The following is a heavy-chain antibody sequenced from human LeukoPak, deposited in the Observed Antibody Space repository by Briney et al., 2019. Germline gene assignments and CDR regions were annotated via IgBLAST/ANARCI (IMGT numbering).Heavy chain of an antibody. J-gene: IGHJ5*02. CDR2: INANGSAT. Sequence: GGSLRLSCAASGFTFSSYCMHWVRQAPGKGLVGVSYINANGSATYYAASVKGRFTISRDNARNTLYLQMHSLTAEDTGVYYCVRGALRDCSYTSWTRGNWFDPWGQETLVTVSS. V-gene: IGHV3-74*01. CDR3: VRGALRDCSYTSWTRGNWFDP. D-gene: IGHD2-2*01. CDR1: GFTFSSYC.